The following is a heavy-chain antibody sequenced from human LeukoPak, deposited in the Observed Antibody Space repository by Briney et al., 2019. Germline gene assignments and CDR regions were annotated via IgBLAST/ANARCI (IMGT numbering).Heavy chain of an antibody. Sequence: SETLSLTCTVSGGSISSYYWSWIRQPPGKGLEWIGYIYYSGSTNYNPSLKSRVTISVDASKNQFSLKLSSVTAADTAVYYCARESMALGFDYWGQGTLVTVSS. J-gene: IGHJ4*02. CDR3: ARESMALGFDY. V-gene: IGHV4-59*01. D-gene: IGHD4/OR15-4a*01. CDR2: IYYSGST. CDR1: GGSISSYY.